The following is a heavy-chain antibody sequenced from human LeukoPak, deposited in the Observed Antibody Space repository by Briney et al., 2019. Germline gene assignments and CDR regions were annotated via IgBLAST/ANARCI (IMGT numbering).Heavy chain of an antibody. J-gene: IGHJ4*02. V-gene: IGHV3-66*01. CDR1: GFTVSDNY. CDR3: ARDPGYDYGYDY. CDR2: IYSDGST. D-gene: IGHD5-18*01. Sequence: GGSLRLSCAASGFTVSDNYMSWVRQAPGKGLEWVSVIYSDGSTYYADSVKDRFTTSRDNSKNTVYLQMNSLRAEDTAVYYCARDPGYDYGYDYWGQGTLVTVSS.